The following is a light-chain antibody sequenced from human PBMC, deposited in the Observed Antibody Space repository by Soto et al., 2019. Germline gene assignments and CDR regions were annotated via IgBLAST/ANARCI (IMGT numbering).Light chain of an antibody. CDR1: QGIGSG. CDR2: GAS. CDR3: QHYTNWPPIT. Sequence: IVMTQSPSTLSVSQGERAPPSSRASQGIGSGLAGYQQKRGQAPRLLIYGASTRATGIPGRFSGRGSGTEFTLTISGLQSEDFAVYYCQHYTNWPPITFGQGTRLEIK. V-gene: IGKV3-15*01. J-gene: IGKJ5*01.